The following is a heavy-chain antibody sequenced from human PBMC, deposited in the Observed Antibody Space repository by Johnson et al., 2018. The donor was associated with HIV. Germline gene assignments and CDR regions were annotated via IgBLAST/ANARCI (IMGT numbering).Heavy chain of an antibody. Sequence: QVQLVESGGGVVQPGRSLRLSCAASGFTFSSYGMHWVRQAPGKGLEWVAVIWYDGSNKYYADSVKGRFTISRYNSKNTLYLQMNSLRAEDTAVYYCAKGYIPAGTARKWDRRDAFDIWGQGTMVTVSS. J-gene: IGHJ3*02. CDR2: IWYDGSNK. CDR1: GFTFSSYG. V-gene: IGHV3-33*06. CDR3: AKGYIPAGTARKWDRRDAFDI. D-gene: IGHD1-7*01.